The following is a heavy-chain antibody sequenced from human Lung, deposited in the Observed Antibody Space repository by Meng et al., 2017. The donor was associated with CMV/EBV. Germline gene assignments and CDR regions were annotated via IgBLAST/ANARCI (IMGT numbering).Heavy chain of an antibody. CDR1: GYTFTGYY. D-gene: IGHD1-26*01. CDR2: INPNSGGT. CDR3: ATGWGATYRLDY. J-gene: IGHJ4*02. Sequence: QVQLVQSGAEVKKPXXXXXXXCKASGYTFTGYYMHWVRQAPGQGLEWMGWINPNSGGTNYAQKFQGRVTMTRDTSISTAYMELSRLRSDDTAVYYCATGWGATYRLDYWGQGTLGTVSS. V-gene: IGHV1-2*02.